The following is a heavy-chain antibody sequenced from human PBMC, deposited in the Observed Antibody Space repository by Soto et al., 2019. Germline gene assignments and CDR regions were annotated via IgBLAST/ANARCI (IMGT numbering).Heavy chain of an antibody. CDR2: INSDGSST. D-gene: IGHD2-21*02. V-gene: IGHV3-74*01. CDR3: AREAAYCGGDCYSH. Sequence: GGSVRLSCAASGFTFSSYWMHWVRQAPGKGLGCVSRINSDGSSTSYSDSVKGRFTISRDNAKNTLYLQMNSLRAADTAVYHCAREAAYCGGDCYSHWGQGTLVTVSS. CDR1: GFTFSSYW. J-gene: IGHJ4*02.